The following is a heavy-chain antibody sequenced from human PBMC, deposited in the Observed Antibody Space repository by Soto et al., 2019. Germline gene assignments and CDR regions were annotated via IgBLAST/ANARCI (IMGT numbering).Heavy chain of an antibody. CDR3: ARDSADFWSGPDPTFFDY. CDR1: GYTFTSYY. D-gene: IGHD3-3*01. Sequence: GASVKVSCKASGYTFTSYYMHWVRQAPGQGLEWMGIINPSGGSTSYAQKFQGRVTMTRDTSTSTVYKELSSLRSEDTAVYYCARDSADFWSGPDPTFFDYWGQGTLVTVSS. J-gene: IGHJ4*02. V-gene: IGHV1-46*01. CDR2: INPSGGST.